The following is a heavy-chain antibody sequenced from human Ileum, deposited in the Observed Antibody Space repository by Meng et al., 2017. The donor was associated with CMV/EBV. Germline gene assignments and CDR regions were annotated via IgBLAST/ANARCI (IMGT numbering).Heavy chain of an antibody. J-gene: IGHJ4*02. D-gene: IGHD2-21*01. CDR3: TAIFPRRGYYFDY. CDR1: GFTFSNAW. CDR2: IKSKTDGGTT. V-gene: IGHV3-15*01. Sequence: SGFTFSNAWMSWVRQAPGKGLEWVGRIKSKTDGGTTDYAAPVKGRFTISRDDSKNTLYLQMNSLKTEDTAVYYCTAIFPRRGYYFDYWGQGTLVTVSS.